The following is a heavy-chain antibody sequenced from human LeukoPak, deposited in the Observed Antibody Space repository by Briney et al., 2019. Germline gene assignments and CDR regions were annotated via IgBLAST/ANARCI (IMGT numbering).Heavy chain of an antibody. J-gene: IGHJ4*02. CDR3: ARSRLTSFDY. CDR2: ISSTLYST. CDR1: GFTFSRYN. Sequence: GGSLKLSCAASGFTFSRYNMVWVRQAPGKGLEWISYISSTLYSTFYTDSVKGRFTISRDNAKNSLFLQMNGLRAEDVAVYYCARSRLTSFDYWGQGTLVAVSS. V-gene: IGHV3-48*01.